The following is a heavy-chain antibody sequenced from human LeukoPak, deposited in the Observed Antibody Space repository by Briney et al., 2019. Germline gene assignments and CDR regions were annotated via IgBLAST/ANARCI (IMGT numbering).Heavy chain of an antibody. CDR1: GGSISSSSYY. D-gene: IGHD3-22*01. V-gene: IGHV4-39*01. CDR3: ARQMADKITMIVVVITYYFDY. CDR2: IYYSGST. J-gene: IGHJ4*02. Sequence: PSETLSLTCTVSGGSISSSSYYWGWIRQPPGKGLEWIGSIYYSGSTYYNPSLKSRVTISVDTSKNQFSLKLSSVTAADTAVYYCARQMADKITMIVVVITYYFDYWGQGTLVTVSS.